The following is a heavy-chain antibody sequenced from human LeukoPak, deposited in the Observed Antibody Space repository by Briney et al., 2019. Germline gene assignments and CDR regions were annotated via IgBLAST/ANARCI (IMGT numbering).Heavy chain of an antibody. J-gene: IGHJ4*02. CDR1: GYSFSTYW. CDR3: ARRSHYASDY. V-gene: IGHV5-51*01. D-gene: IGHD4-11*01. Sequence: GESLQISCQASGYSFSTYWTAWVRQKPGKGLEWMGIISPGDSNTRYSPSFQGQVTISVDTSISTAYLQWNSLKASDTAIYYCARRSHYASDYWGQGALVTVSS. CDR2: ISPGDSNT.